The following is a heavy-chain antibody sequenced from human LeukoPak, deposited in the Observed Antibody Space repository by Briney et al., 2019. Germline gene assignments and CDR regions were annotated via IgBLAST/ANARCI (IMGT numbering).Heavy chain of an antibody. CDR1: GFTLSSYW. D-gene: IGHD5-24*01. J-gene: IGHJ4*02. CDR2: ISSSSSDI. CDR3: ARDGDGLKPLDY. Sequence: GGSLRLSCGASGFTLSSYWMTWVRQAPGKGLEWVSSISSSSSDIYYADSVKGRFTISRDNAKNSLYLQMNSLRAEDTAIYYCARDGDGLKPLDYWGQGTLVIVSS. V-gene: IGHV3-21*01.